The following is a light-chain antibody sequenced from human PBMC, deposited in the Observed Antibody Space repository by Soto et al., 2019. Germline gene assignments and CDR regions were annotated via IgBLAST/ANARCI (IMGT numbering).Light chain of an antibody. CDR2: AAS. Sequence: IQLTQSPASLSASVGDRVTITCRASQDIAIYLAWYQQKPGEAPKLLIYAASTLYGGVPSSFSGSGCGRDFHLPITRLQAQDFAPYYCQQLRMYPSTFGGGSKV. J-gene: IGKJ4*01. V-gene: IGKV1-9*01. CDR1: QDIAIY. CDR3: QQLRMYPST.